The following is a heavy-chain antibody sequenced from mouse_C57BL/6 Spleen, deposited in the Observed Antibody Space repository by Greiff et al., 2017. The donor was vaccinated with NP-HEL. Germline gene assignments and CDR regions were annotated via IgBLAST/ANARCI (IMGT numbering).Heavy chain of an antibody. CDR1: GFTFSSYA. CDR2: ISDGGSYT. D-gene: IGHD6-1*01. V-gene: IGHV5-4*01. Sequence: DVKLVESGGGLVKPGGSLKLSCAASGFTFSSYAMSWVRQTPEKRLEWVATISDGGSYTYYPDNVKGRFTISRDNAKNNLYLQMSHLKSEDTAMYYCARDGAATLRYAMDYWGQGTSVTVSS. CDR3: ARDGAATLRYAMDY. J-gene: IGHJ4*01.